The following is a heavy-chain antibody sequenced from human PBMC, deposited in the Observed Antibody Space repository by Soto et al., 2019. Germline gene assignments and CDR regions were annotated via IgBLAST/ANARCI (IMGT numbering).Heavy chain of an antibody. Sequence: QLQLQESGPGLVKPSETLSLTCTVSGGSISSSSYYWGWIRQPPGKGLEWIGSIYYSGSTYYNPSLKSRVTISVDTSKNQFSLKLSSVTAADTAVYYCARLYYDFWRGYYTFWFDPWGQGTLVTVSS. D-gene: IGHD3-3*01. CDR2: IYYSGST. CDR1: GGSISSSSYY. J-gene: IGHJ5*02. V-gene: IGHV4-39*01. CDR3: ARLYYDFWRGYYTFWFDP.